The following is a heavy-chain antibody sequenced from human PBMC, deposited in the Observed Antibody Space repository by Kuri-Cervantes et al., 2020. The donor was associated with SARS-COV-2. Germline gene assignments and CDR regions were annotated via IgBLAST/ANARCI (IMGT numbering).Heavy chain of an antibody. CDR3: AGVSASLYPQGRKTYTAGYFDS. J-gene: IGHJ4*02. Sequence: AGTLTLTCRASGVAVESFFWTWIRQTPGKGLGWMGLISDSGTTTYKPSPRSRVSISVDTSTNHLSLNVRSVTAEDAATYYCAGVSASLYPQGRKTYTAGYFDSWGQGTLVTVSS. D-gene: IGHD2-8*01. V-gene: IGHV4-59*02. CDR2: ISDSGTT. CDR1: GVAVESFF.